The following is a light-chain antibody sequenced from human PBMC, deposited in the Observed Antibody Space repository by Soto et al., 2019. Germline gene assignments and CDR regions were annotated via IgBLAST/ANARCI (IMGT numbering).Light chain of an antibody. CDR1: QSISSW. CDR3: QQYTSYST. J-gene: IGKJ1*01. CDR2: KAS. Sequence: DIQMTQSPSTLSASVGDTVIITCRASQSISSWLAWYQQKPGKAPKLLISKASSLESGVPSRFSGSGSGTEFTLTISSLQPDDFATYYCQQYTSYSTFGQGTKVEIK. V-gene: IGKV1-5*03.